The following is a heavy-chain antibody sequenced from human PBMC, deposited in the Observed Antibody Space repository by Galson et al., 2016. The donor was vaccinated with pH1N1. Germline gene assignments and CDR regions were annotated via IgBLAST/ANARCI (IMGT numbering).Heavy chain of an antibody. Sequence: SVKVSCKASGYTFITYYIHWVRQAPGQGLEWLGIINPSGVNTTYAQKFQGRVTVTRDTSTSTVYMELSSLRSEDTAVYYCASRSSGQLHFDYWGQGTLVTVSS. D-gene: IGHD3-22*01. V-gene: IGHV1-46*01. J-gene: IGHJ4*02. CDR3: ASRSSGQLHFDY. CDR1: GYTFITYY. CDR2: INPSGVNT.